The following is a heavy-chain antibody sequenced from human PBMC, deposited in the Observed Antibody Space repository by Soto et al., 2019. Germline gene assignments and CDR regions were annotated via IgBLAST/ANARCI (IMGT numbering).Heavy chain of an antibody. CDR3: ARYVYVCGGYYFDY. Sequence: QVQLVQSGAEVKKPGASVKVSCKASGYTFTSYDMHWVRQAPGQRLEWMGWINAGNGNTKYSQKFQGRVTITRDTSASTAYMELRSLRSEDTAVYCCARYVYVCGGYYFDYWGQGTLVTVSS. D-gene: IGHD3-10*02. CDR2: INAGNGNT. V-gene: IGHV1-3*01. J-gene: IGHJ4*02. CDR1: GYTFTSYD.